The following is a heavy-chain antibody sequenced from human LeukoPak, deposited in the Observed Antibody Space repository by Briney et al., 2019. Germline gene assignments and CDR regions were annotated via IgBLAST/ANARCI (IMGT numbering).Heavy chain of an antibody. D-gene: IGHD3-10*01. V-gene: IGHV4-59*12. J-gene: IGHJ5*02. CDR2: IYYSGSST. CDR1: GGSINSDY. Sequence: SETLSLTCTVSGGSINSDYWSWVRQSPGKGLEWIGYIYYSGSSTNYNPSLKSRVTISVDRSKNQFSLKLSSVTAADTAVYYCARNWDGSGSYLNWFDPWGQGTLVTVSS. CDR3: ARNWDGSGSYLNWFDP.